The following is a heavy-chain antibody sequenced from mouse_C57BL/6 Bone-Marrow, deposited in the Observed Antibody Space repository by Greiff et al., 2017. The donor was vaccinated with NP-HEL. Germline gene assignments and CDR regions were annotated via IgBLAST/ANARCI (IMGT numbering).Heavy chain of an antibody. CDR1: GYTFTDYY. V-gene: IGHV1-19*01. D-gene: IGHD1-1*01. CDR3: AGDFINKGYYFDY. J-gene: IGHJ2*01. CDR2: INPYNGGT. Sequence: VQLKQSGPVLVKPGASVKMSCKASGYTFTDYYMNWVKQSHGKSLEWIGVINPYNGGTSYNQKFKGKATLTVDKSSSTAYMELNSLTSEDSAVYYCAGDFINKGYYFDYWGQGTTLTVSS.